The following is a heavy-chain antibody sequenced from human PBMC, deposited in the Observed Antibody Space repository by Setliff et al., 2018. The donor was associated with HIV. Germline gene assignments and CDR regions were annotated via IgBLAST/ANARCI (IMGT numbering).Heavy chain of an antibody. CDR3: ARDRYYDYVWGSLLGYYYGMDV. CDR1: GYTFTSYD. CDR2: MNPNSGNT. V-gene: IGHV1-8*03. Sequence: ASVQVSCKASGYTFTSYDINWVRQATGQGLEWMGWMNPNSGNTGYAQKFQGRVTITRNTSISTAYMELSSLRSEDTAVYYCARDRYYDYVWGSLLGYYYGMDVWGQGTTVTVSS. D-gene: IGHD3-16*01. J-gene: IGHJ6*02.